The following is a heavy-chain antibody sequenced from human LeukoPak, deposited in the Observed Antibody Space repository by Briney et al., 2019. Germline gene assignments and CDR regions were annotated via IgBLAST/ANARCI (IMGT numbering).Heavy chain of an antibody. Sequence: GGSLRLSCAASGFTFSSYAMSWVRQAPGKGLEWVSAISGSGGSTYYADSVKGRFTISRDNYKNTLYLQMNSRRAEDTAVYYCAKDNDILTGGPLYGMDVGGQGTTVTVSS. D-gene: IGHD3-9*01. V-gene: IGHV3-23*01. CDR3: AKDNDILTGGPLYGMDV. J-gene: IGHJ6*02. CDR2: ISGSGGST. CDR1: GFTFSSYA.